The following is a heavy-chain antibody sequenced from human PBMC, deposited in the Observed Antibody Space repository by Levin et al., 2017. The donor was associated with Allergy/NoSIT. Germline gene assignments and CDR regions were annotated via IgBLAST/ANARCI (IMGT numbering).Heavy chain of an antibody. D-gene: IGHD3-10*01. V-gene: IGHV3-23*01. CDR1: GFTFSSYG. J-gene: IGHJ4*02. CDR3: AKHRGWDGSGSYQGY. Sequence: GGSLRLSCAASGFTFSSYGMSWVRQAPGKGLEWVSGISNRDGSTYYADSVKGRFTISRDNSKNTLYLQMNSLRAEDTATYYCAKHRGWDGSGSYQGYWGQGTLVTVSS. CDR2: ISNRDGST.